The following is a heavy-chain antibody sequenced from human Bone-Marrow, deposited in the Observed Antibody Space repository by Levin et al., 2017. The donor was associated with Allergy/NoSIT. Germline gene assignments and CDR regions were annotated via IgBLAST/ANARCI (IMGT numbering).Heavy chain of an antibody. CDR3: ASPIFSSGPF. Sequence: PGGSLRLSCAASGFSFTTYTMNWVRQVPGKGLELVSSITSSSDFIYYAESVKGRFAISRDNAKNSLYLQMNSLRAEDTAVYYCASPIFSSGPFGGRGTLVTVSS. D-gene: IGHD3-22*01. CDR1: GFSFTTYT. CDR2: ITSSSDFI. V-gene: IGHV3-21*01. J-gene: IGHJ4*02.